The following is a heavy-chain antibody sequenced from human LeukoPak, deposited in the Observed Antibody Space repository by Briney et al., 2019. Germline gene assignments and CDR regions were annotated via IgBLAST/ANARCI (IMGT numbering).Heavy chain of an antibody. D-gene: IGHD1-26*01. CDR1: GFTFSSYA. CDR2: ITSSSSYI. V-gene: IGHV3-21*06. J-gene: IGHJ6*03. Sequence: PGGSLRLSCAASGFTFSSYAMSWVRQAPGKGLEWISSITSSSSYIYYADSVKGRFTISRDNAKNSLYLQMNSLSPDDTAVYFCARDPYSGHYGDYYYYYMDVWGKGTTVTISS. CDR3: ARDPYSGHYGDYYYYYMDV.